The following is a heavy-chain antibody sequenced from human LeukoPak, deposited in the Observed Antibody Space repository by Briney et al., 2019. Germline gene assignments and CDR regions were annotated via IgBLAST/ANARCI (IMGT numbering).Heavy chain of an antibody. CDR3: ARGGYDYVWGSAFDY. J-gene: IGHJ4*02. CDR1: GGSISSSNW. CDR2: IYHSGST. D-gene: IGHD3-16*01. V-gene: IGHV4-4*02. Sequence: SETLSLTCAVSGGSISSSNWWSWVRQPPGKGLEWIGEIYHSGSTNYNPSLKSRVTISLDTSKNQFSLKLSSVTAADTAVYYCARGGYDYVWGSAFDYWGQGMLVTVSS.